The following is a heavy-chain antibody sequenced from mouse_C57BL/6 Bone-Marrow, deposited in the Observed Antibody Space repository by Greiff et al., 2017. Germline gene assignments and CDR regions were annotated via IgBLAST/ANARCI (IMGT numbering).Heavy chain of an antibody. V-gene: IGHV1-81*01. J-gene: IGHJ2*01. CDR1: GYTFTSYG. D-gene: IGHD1-1*01. CDR3: ARDYGREYFDY. Sequence: VQLQESGAELARPGASVKLSCKASGYTFTSYGISWVKQRTGQGLEWIGEIYPRSGNTYYNEKFKGKATLTADKSSSTAYMELRSLTSEDSAVYFCARDYGREYFDYWGQGTTLTVSS. CDR2: IYPRSGNT.